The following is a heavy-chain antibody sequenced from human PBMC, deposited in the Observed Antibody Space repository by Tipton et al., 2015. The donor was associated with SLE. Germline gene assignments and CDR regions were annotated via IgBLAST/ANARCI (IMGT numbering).Heavy chain of an antibody. Sequence: TLSLTCTVSGVSISNYYWTWVRQPPGKGLEWVGYIFKTAIISYSPSLKSRVTISVDTSKNQFSLTLSSVTAADTALYYCARVASVGLGRGQFDYWGQGTLVTVSS. D-gene: IGHD1-26*01. CDR1: GVSISNYY. V-gene: IGHV4-59*01. CDR2: IFKTAII. J-gene: IGHJ4*02. CDR3: ARVASVGLGRGQFDY.